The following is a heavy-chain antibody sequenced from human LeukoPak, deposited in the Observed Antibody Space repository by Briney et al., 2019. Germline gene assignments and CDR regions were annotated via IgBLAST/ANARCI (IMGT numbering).Heavy chain of an antibody. CDR3: AREDYDFWSGQYNWFDP. CDR1: GGSFSSYY. D-gene: IGHD3-3*01. J-gene: IGHJ5*02. CDR2: IYYSGST. V-gene: IGHV4-59*01. Sequence: PSETLSLTCAVYGGSFSSYYWSWIRQPPGKGLEWIGYIYYSGSTNYNPSLKSRVTISVDTSKNQFSLKLSSVTAADTAVYYCAREDYDFWSGQYNWFDPWGQGTLVTVSS.